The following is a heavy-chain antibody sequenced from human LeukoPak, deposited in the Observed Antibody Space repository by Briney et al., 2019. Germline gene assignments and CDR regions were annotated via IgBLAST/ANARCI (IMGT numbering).Heavy chain of an antibody. CDR3: AKFHTVTTTY. V-gene: IGHV3-23*01. Sequence: PGGSLRLSCAASGFTFGSYAMNWVRQAPGKGLEWVSGISGSGDSTYYADSVKGRFTISRDNSKNTLNVQMNSLRAEDTAVYYCAKFHTVTTTYWGQGTLVTVSS. CDR1: GFTFGSYA. CDR2: ISGSGDST. D-gene: IGHD4-11*01. J-gene: IGHJ4*02.